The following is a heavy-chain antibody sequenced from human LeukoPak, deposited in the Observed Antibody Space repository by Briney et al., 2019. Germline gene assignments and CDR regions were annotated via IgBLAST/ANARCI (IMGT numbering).Heavy chain of an antibody. V-gene: IGHV3-21*01. CDR2: ISSSSSYI. CDR3: ARDGYSYGSPADY. Sequence: GGSLRLSCAASGFTFSSYSMNWVRQAPGKGLEWVSSISSSSSYIYYADSVKGRFTISRDNAKNSLYLQMNGLRAEDTAVYYCARDGYSYGSPADYWGQGTLVTVSS. D-gene: IGHD5-18*01. J-gene: IGHJ4*02. CDR1: GFTFSSYS.